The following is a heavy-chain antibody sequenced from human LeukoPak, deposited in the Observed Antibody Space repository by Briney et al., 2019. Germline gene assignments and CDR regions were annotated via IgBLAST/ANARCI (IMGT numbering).Heavy chain of an antibody. CDR2: IYYSGST. D-gene: IGHD6-19*01. V-gene: IGHV4-59*08. Sequence: SETLSPTCTVSGGSISSYYWSWIRQPPGKGLEWIGYIYYSGSTNYNPSLKSRVTISVDTSKNQFSLKLSSVTAADTAVYYCARLRAVAAFDAFDIWGQGTMVTVSS. J-gene: IGHJ3*02. CDR3: ARLRAVAAFDAFDI. CDR1: GGSISSYY.